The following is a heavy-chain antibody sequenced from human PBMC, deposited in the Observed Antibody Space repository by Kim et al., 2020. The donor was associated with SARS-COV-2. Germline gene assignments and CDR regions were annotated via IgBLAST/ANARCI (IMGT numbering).Heavy chain of an antibody. Sequence: SAASVQGRFTISRGHSKNPLYLQMNSLRAEDTAVYYCAGGDSGSYYRVDYWGQGTLVTVSS. CDR3: AGGDSGSYYRVDY. V-gene: IGHV3-30*01. D-gene: IGHD1-26*01. J-gene: IGHJ4*02.